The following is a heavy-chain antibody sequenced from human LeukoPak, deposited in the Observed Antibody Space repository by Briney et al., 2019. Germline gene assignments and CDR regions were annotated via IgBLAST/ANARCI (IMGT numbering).Heavy chain of an antibody. CDR2: IGHTGSIT. Sequence: GGSLRLSCAGSGFTFGIYSMNWVRHAPGKGLEWVSYIGHTGSITDYADSVKGRFTISRDNAKNSLYLQMNTLRAEDTAVYYCVRDGAVVTSGSYPWRYFQYWGQGTLVTVSS. D-gene: IGHD3-10*01. CDR3: VRDGAVVTSGSYPWRYFQY. CDR1: GFTFGIYS. V-gene: IGHV3-48*04. J-gene: IGHJ1*01.